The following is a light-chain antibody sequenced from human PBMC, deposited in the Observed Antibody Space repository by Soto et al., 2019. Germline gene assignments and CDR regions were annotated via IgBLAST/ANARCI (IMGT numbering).Light chain of an antibody. Sequence: DIVMTQSPDSLAVSLGERASIDCKSSQTVLYSSSNKNYLSWYQQRPGQPPKLLIYWASTRESGVPERFSGSGSGTDFTLTISSLQAEDVAVYYCQQYYSSPWTFGQGTKVEI. CDR2: WAS. V-gene: IGKV4-1*01. CDR3: QQYYSSPWT. J-gene: IGKJ1*01. CDR1: QTVLYSSSNKNY.